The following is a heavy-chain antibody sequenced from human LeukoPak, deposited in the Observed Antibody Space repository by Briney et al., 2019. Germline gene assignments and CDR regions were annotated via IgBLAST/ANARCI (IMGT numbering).Heavy chain of an antibody. CDR3: TKLSGSFSVY. J-gene: IGHJ4*02. D-gene: IGHD1-26*01. Sequence: PGGSLRLSCEASGFTFSDAWLTWVRQAPGKGLEWVGRVKSRSDGGTTDYAAPVKGRFTISRDDSKNTLYLQMNSLKTEDTAVYYCTKLSGSFSVYWGQGTLVTVSS. CDR2: VKSRSDGGTT. V-gene: IGHV3-15*01. CDR1: GFTFSDAW.